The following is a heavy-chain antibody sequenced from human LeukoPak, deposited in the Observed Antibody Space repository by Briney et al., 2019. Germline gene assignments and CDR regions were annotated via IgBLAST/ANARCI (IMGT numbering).Heavy chain of an antibody. V-gene: IGHV1-69*13. CDR2: INPIFGTA. J-gene: IGHJ6*02. Sequence: ASVKVSCKASGYSFTGYYMHWVRQAPGQGLEWMGRINPIFGTANYAQKFQGRVTITADESTSTAYMELSSLRSEDTAVYYCAGPGRYVLMVDYYGMDVWGQGTTVTVSS. D-gene: IGHD2-8*01. CDR1: GYSFTGYY. CDR3: AGPGRYVLMVDYYGMDV.